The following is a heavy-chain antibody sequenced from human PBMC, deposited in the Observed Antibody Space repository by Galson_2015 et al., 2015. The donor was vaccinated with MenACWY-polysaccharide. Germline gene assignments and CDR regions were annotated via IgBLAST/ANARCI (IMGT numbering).Heavy chain of an antibody. CDR2: ISFDGNNK. D-gene: IGHD5-24*01. V-gene: IGHV3-30-3*01. CDR3: ASGRTDGYNPPGGVEDY. CDR1: GSTFNNYA. Sequence: LRLSCAASGSTFNNYALHWVRQAPGKGLEWVAVISFDGNNKYYADSVEGRFTISRDNSKNALYLQMNSLRTEDTAVYHCASGRTDGYNPPGGVEDYWGQGTLVTVSS. J-gene: IGHJ4*02.